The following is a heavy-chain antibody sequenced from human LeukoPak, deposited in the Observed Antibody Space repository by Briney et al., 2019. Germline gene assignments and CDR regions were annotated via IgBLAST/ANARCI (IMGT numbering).Heavy chain of an antibody. Sequence: SETLSLTCVVNGGSFSGYYWTWIRQPPGKGLEWIGSIYYSGNTYYNASLKSQVSISIDTSKNQFSLRLTSVTAADTAVYYCARQTGSGLFILPGGQGTLVTVSS. V-gene: IGHV4-34*01. CDR3: ARQTGSGLFILP. D-gene: IGHD3/OR15-3a*01. CDR1: GGSFSGYY. J-gene: IGHJ4*02. CDR2: IYYSGNT.